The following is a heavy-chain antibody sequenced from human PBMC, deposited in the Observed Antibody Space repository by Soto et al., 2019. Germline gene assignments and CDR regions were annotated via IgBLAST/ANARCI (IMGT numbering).Heavy chain of an antibody. Sequence: QVQLVESGGGVVQPGRSLRLSCAASGFTFSSYGMHWVRQGPGKGLEWVAVIWFDGSNKYYADSLEGRFTISRDNSKNTLYLQMNSLRAEDTAVYYCARRYYYGPRSVPGALDIWGQGTMVTVSS. CDR1: GFTFSSYG. CDR3: ARRYYYGPRSVPGALDI. D-gene: IGHD3-10*01. J-gene: IGHJ3*02. V-gene: IGHV3-33*01. CDR2: IWFDGSNK.